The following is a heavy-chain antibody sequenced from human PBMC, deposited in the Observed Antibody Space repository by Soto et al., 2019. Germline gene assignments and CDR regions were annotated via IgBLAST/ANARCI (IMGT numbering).Heavy chain of an antibody. Sequence: GASVKVSCKASGYTFTNYYMHWVRQAPGQGLEWMGVVNPSGGSTNYAQKFQGRVTMTRDTSTSTVYMELSSLRSEDTAVYYCARDHKSSSWSSEGFDPWGQGTLVTVSS. D-gene: IGHD6-13*01. V-gene: IGHV1-46*01. J-gene: IGHJ5*02. CDR3: ARDHKSSSWSSEGFDP. CDR1: GYTFTNYY. CDR2: VNPSGGST.